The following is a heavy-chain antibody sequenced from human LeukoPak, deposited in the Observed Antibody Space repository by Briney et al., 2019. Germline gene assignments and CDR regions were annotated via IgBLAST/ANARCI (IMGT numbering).Heavy chain of an antibody. CDR3: TRGPNYYYYMDV. Sequence: GGSLRLSCAASGFTFSSYWMHWVRQAPGKGLVWVSRINSDGSSTNYADSVKGRFTISRDNAKNTLYLQMNSLRAEDTAVYYCTRGPNYYYYMDVWGKGTTVTISS. V-gene: IGHV3-74*01. J-gene: IGHJ6*03. CDR2: INSDGSST. CDR1: GFTFSSYW.